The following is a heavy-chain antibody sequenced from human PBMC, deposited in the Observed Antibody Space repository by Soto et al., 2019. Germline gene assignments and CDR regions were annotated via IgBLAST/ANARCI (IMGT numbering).Heavy chain of an antibody. D-gene: IGHD1-26*01. J-gene: IGHJ4*02. CDR2: ISGSGGST. Sequence: EVQLLESGGGLVQPGGSLRLSCAASGFTFSSYAMSWVRQAPGKGLEWVSAISGSGGSTYYADSVKGRFTISRDNSKNTIDFKFSSLGADDTGRYYFSEDRLGAVSDSHYLDYWGQGTRVAVSS. CDR3: SEDRLGAVSDSHYLDY. V-gene: IGHV3-23*01. CDR1: GFTFSSYA.